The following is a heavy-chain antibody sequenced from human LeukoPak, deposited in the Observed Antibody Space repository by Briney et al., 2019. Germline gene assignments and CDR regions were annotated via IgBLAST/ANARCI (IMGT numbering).Heavy chain of an antibody. D-gene: IGHD6-19*01. CDR3: ARGERYSSGWPYFDY. V-gene: IGHV4-59*01. Sequence: ASETLSLTCSVSGGSISSYYWNWIRQPPGKGLEWIGYIYYSGSTNYNPSLKSRVTISVDTSKNQFSLKLSSVTAADTAVYYCARGERYSSGWPYFDYWGPGTLVTVSS. J-gene: IGHJ4*02. CDR2: IYYSGST. CDR1: GGSISSYY.